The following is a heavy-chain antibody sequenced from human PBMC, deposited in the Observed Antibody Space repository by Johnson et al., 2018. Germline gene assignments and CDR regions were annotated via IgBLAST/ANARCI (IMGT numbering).Heavy chain of an antibody. V-gene: IGHV5-51*01. Sequence: EVQLGEAGAEVKKPGESLKISCKASGYSFTIYWIGWVRQMPGKGLEWMGIIYPGDSDTRYSPCFHGQVTIAAAQANSTAHLQWSSLKASDTAMYYCARPHGGTGYFQHWGQGTLVTVSS. CDR2: IYPGDSDT. CDR3: ARPHGGTGYFQH. CDR1: GYSFTIYW. J-gene: IGHJ1*01. D-gene: IGHD4-23*01.